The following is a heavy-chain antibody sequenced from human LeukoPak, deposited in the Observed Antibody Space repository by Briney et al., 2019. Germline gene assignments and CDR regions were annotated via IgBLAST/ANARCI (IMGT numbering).Heavy chain of an antibody. CDR2: IYHSGST. J-gene: IGHJ4*02. D-gene: IGHD1-26*01. CDR3: ARQGSYYRFDY. Sequence: SETQSLTCAVSGYSISSGYYWGWIRQPPGKGLEWIGSIYHSGSTYYNPSLESRVTLSVDTSKNQFSLRLSSVTATDTAVYYCARQGSYYRFDYWGQGTLVTVSS. V-gene: IGHV4-38-2*01. CDR1: GYSISSGYY.